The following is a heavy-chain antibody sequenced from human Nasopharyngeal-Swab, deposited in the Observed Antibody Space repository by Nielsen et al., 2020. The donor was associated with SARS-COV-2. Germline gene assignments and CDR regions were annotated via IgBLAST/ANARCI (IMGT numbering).Heavy chain of an antibody. Sequence: GESLKISCAASGFTFSGYSMNWVRQASGKGLEWVSYISSSSSSIYYADSVKGRFTISRDNAKNSLYLQMNSPRAEDTAVYYCARDYTVRGVWYRGQGTLVTVSS. V-gene: IGHV3-48*01. CDR2: ISSSSSSI. CDR3: ARDYTVRGVWY. J-gene: IGHJ4*02. CDR1: GFTFSGYS. D-gene: IGHD3-10*01.